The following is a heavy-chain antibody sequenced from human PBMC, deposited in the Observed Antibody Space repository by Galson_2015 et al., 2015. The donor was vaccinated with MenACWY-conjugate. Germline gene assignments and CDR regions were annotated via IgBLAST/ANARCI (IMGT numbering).Heavy chain of an antibody. Sequence: SLRLSCAASGFTFTGYEFNWVRQAPGTGLEWLSYISKSGSPIYYADSVKGRFTLSRDNITQSLFLDMNSLRAGDTGVYYCARVGTWIHQYFYYMDVWGKGTTVTVSS. J-gene: IGHJ6*03. D-gene: IGHD5-18*01. CDR2: ISKSGSPI. V-gene: IGHV3-48*03. CDR1: GFTFTGYE. CDR3: ARVGTWIHQYFYYMDV.